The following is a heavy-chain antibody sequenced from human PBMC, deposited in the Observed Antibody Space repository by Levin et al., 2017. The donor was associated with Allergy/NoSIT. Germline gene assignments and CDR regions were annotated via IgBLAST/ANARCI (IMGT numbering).Heavy chain of an antibody. V-gene: IGHV3-7*01. Sequence: HPGGSLRLSCAASGFTFSSYGMNWARQAPGKGLEWVASMNADGSEKYYVDSVKGRFTISRDNAKNSLYVQMNSLRAEDTAMYYCARIGSGSSRDHWGQGTLVIVSS. CDR1: GFTFSSYG. CDR2: MNADGSEK. J-gene: IGHJ5*02. CDR3: ARIGSGSSRDH. D-gene: IGHD6-25*01.